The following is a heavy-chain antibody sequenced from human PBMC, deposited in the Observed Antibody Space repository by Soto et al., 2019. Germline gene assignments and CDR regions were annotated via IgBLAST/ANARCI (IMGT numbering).Heavy chain of an antibody. CDR1: GFTFSSYA. D-gene: IGHD4-17*01. CDR3: AKLSGPYDYGDYSNYYYMDV. Sequence: EVQLLESGGGLVQPGGSLRLSCAASGFTFSSYAMSWVRQAPGKGLEWVSAISGSGGSTYYADSVKGRFTISRDNSKNTLYLQMNSLRAEDTAVYYCAKLSGPYDYGDYSNYYYMDVWCKGTTVTVSS. CDR2: ISGSGGST. J-gene: IGHJ6*03. V-gene: IGHV3-23*01.